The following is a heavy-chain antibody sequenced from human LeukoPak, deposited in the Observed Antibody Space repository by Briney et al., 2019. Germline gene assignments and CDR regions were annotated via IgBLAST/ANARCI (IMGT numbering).Heavy chain of an antibody. D-gene: IGHD3-22*01. Sequence: PGGSLRLSCAASGFTFSTYWMHWVRQAPAKGLVWVSRIKGDGNTNYADSVKGRFTISRDNAKNTVSLQMNSLRAEDTGVYYCATAPSEIGGYYPEYFRHWGQGTLVTVSS. J-gene: IGHJ1*01. V-gene: IGHV3-74*01. CDR3: ATAPSEIGGYYPEYFRH. CDR1: GFTFSTYW. CDR2: IKGDGNT.